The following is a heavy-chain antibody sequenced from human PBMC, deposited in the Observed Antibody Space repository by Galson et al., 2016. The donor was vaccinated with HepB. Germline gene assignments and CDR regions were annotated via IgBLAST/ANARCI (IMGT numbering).Heavy chain of an antibody. D-gene: IGHD3-3*02. CDR3: AKDVLIFGVVIATGAFDI. Sequence: SLRLSCAASGFTFDDYSMHWVRQFPGKGLEWVSLVSADGTTAHYADSVKGRFTVSRDNIRKSLYLQMNSLKTEDSAFYYCAKDVLIFGVVIATGAFDIWGHGTVVTVSS. CDR2: VSADGTTA. CDR1: GFTFDDYS. J-gene: IGHJ3*02. V-gene: IGHV3-43*02.